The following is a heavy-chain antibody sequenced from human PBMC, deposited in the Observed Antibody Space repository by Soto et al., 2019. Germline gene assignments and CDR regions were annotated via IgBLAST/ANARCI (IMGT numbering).Heavy chain of an antibody. D-gene: IGHD2-15*01. CDR3: ARVGCSGGSCYWGGLYGMDV. J-gene: IGHJ6*02. CDR2: IYYSGST. CDR1: GGSVSSGSYY. Sequence: QVQLQESGPGLVKPSETLSLTCTVSGGSVSSGSYYWSWIRQPPGKGLEWIGYIYYSGSTNYNPSLKRRVTISVDTSKNQFSLKLSSVTAADTAVYYCARVGCSGGSCYWGGLYGMDVWGQGTTVTVSS. V-gene: IGHV4-61*01.